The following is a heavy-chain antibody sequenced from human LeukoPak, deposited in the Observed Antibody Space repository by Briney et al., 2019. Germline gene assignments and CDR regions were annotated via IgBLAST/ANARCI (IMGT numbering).Heavy chain of an antibody. CDR3: AKDEGYCNGGSCYLGSFDI. CDR1: GFTVSSNY. D-gene: IGHD2-15*01. CDR2: ISGSGYDI. J-gene: IGHJ3*02. Sequence: PGRSLRLSCAASGFTVSSNYMSWVRQAPGKGLEWVSSISGSGYDIFYADSVKGRFTISRDKSKNTLYLQMNSLRAEDTAVYYCAKDEGYCNGGSCYLGSFDIWGQGTMVTVSS. V-gene: IGHV3-23*01.